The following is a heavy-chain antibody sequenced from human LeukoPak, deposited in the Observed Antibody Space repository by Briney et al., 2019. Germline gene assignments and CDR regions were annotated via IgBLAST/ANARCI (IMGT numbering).Heavy chain of an antibody. J-gene: IGHJ4*02. CDR3: AKDEGYCSSTSCYGFLDY. V-gene: IGHV3-23*01. CDR1: GFTFSSYA. Sequence: GASLRLSCAASGFTFSSYAMSWVRQAPGKGLEWVSAISGSGGSTYYADSMKGRFTISRDNSKNTLYLQMNSLRAEDTAVYYCAKDEGYCSSTSCYGFLDYWGQGTLVTVSS. CDR2: ISGSGGST. D-gene: IGHD2-2*01.